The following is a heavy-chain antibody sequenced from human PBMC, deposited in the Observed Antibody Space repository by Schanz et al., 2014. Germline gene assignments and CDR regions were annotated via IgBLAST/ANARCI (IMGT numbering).Heavy chain of an antibody. CDR3: ARQGDVYRLDY. CDR2: IYYSGST. Sequence: QVQLQESGPGLVKPSETLSLTCTVSGDSISGSYWSWIRQPPGKGLEWIGYIYYSGSTDYNPSLKGRVPMSVDTPKNHFSRKVESVTAADTAMYFCARQGDVYRLDYWGQGTLVTVTS. CDR1: GDSISGSY. D-gene: IGHD1-26*01. V-gene: IGHV4-59*08. J-gene: IGHJ4*02.